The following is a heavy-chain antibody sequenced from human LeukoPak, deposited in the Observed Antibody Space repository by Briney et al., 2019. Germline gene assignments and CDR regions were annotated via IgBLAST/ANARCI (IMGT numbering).Heavy chain of an antibody. J-gene: IGHJ5*02. Sequence: GGTLRLSCAASGFSFRSHGMNWVRQAPGKGLEWVSYISSSGSTIYYADSVKGRFTISRDNAKNTLYLQMNSLRAEDTAVYYCARGASIAARLSWFDPWGQGTLVTVSS. D-gene: IGHD6-6*01. V-gene: IGHV3-48*04. CDR3: ARGASIAARLSWFDP. CDR2: ISSSGSTI. CDR1: GFSFRSHG.